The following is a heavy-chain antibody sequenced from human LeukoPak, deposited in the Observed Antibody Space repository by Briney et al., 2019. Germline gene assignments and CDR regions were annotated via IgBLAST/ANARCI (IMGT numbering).Heavy chain of an antibody. V-gene: IGHV3-30*02. D-gene: IGHD3-22*01. CDR1: GFIFRNSG. CDR2: IRYDGSNK. J-gene: IGHJ4*02. CDR3: ARYYYDSSGYEADY. Sequence: PGGSLRLSCAASGFIFRNSGMHWVRQAPGKGLEWVAFIRYDGSNKYYADSVKGRFTISRDNSKNTLYLQMNSLRAEDTAVYYCARYYYDSSGYEADYWGQGTLVTVSS.